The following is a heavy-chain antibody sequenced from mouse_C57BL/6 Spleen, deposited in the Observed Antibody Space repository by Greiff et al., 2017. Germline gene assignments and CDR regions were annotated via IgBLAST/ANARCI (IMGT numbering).Heavy chain of an antibody. Sequence: VQLQQSGPELVKPGASVKISCKASGYSFTGYYMNWVKQSPEKSLEWIGEINPSTGATTYNQKFKAKATLTVDKSSSTAYMQLKSLPSEDSAVYYCARKGNGYPYWYFDVWGTGTTVTVSS. CDR2: INPSTGAT. V-gene: IGHV1-42*01. CDR3: ARKGNGYPYWYFDV. CDR1: GYSFTGYY. D-gene: IGHD2-2*01. J-gene: IGHJ1*03.